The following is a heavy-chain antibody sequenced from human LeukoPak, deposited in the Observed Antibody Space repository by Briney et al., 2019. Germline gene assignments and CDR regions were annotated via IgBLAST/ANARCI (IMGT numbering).Heavy chain of an antibody. V-gene: IGHV3-23*01. Sequence: GGSLRLSCGASGFTFSSHAMSWVRQAPGKGLEWVSSLSGSGGSTYHADSVKGRFSISRDNSKNTLYLQLNSLRAEDTAVYYCAKGGSTSRVTTSRVVFGYYYYMDVWGKGTPVTVSS. CDR3: AKGGSTSRVTTSRVVFGYYYYMDV. D-gene: IGHD4-17*01. CDR2: LSGSGGST. J-gene: IGHJ6*03. CDR1: GFTFSSHA.